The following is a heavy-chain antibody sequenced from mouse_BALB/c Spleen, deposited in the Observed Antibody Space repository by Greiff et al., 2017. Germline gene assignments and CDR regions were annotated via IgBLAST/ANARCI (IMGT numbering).Heavy chain of an antibody. D-gene: IGHD1-1*01. CDR2: IWTGGGT. J-gene: IGHJ4*01. CDR1: GFSLTSYD. Sequence: VKLMESGPGLVAPSQSLSITCTVSGFSLTSYDISWIRQPPGKGLEWLGVIWTGGGTNYNSAFMSRLSISKDNSKSQVFLKMNSLQTDDTAIYYCARTFTTDDAMDYWGQGTSVTVSS. CDR3: ARTFTTDDAMDY. V-gene: IGHV2-9-2*01.